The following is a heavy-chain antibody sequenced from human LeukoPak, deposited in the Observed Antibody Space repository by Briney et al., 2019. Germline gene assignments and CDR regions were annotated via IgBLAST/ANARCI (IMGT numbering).Heavy chain of an antibody. Sequence: SETLSLTCTVSGGSISSYYWSWIRQPPGKGLEWIGYIYYSGSTNYNPSLKSRVTISVDTSKNQFSLKLSSVTAADTAVYYCASRGIAAAGFDYWGQGTLVTVSS. J-gene: IGHJ4*02. CDR1: GGSISSYY. D-gene: IGHD6-13*01. CDR2: IYYSGST. CDR3: ASRGIAAAGFDY. V-gene: IGHV4-59*08.